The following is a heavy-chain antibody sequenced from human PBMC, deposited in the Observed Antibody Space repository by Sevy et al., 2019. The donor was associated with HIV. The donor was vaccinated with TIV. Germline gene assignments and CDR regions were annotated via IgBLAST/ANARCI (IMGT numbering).Heavy chain of an antibody. CDR3: ARQRGLGYCSGGSCYSGAGYYFDY. CDR2: IYYSGST. Sequence: SETLSLTCTVSGGSISSYYWSWIRQPPGKGLEWIGYIYYSGSTNYNPSLKSRVTISVDTSKNRFSLKLSSVTAADTAVYYCARQRGLGYCSGGSCYSGAGYYFDYWGQGTLVTVSS. V-gene: IGHV4-59*08. D-gene: IGHD2-15*01. J-gene: IGHJ4*02. CDR1: GGSISSYY.